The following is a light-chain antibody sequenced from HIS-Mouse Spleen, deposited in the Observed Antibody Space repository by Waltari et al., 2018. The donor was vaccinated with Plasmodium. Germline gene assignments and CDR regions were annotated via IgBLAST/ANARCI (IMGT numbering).Light chain of an antibody. CDR3: QTWGTGMGV. J-gene: IGLJ2*01. V-gene: IGLV4-69*01. CDR2: LNSDGSH. Sequence: QLVLTQSPSAFAPLGAPVKHTCTLSSGPSSYAIASHQQQPEKGPRYLMKLNSDGSHSKGDGIPDRFSGSSSGAGRYLTISSLQSEGEADYYCQTWGTGMGVFGGGTKLTVL. CDR1: SGPSSYA.